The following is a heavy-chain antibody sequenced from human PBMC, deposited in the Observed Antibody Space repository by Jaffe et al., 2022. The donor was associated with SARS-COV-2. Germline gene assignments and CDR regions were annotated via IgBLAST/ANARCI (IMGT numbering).Heavy chain of an antibody. V-gene: IGHV3-23*04. D-gene: IGHD2-21*02. CDR3: AKADCGGDCYLTDY. J-gene: IGHJ4*02. Sequence: EVQLVESGGGLVQPGGSLRLSCAASGFTVSSYAMNWVRQAPGKGLEWVSHIGGSGGSTYYADSVKGRFTISRDNSKNTLYLQMNSLRVEDTAVYYCAKADCGGDCYLTDYWGQGTLVTVSS. CDR1: GFTVSSYA. CDR2: IGGSGGST.